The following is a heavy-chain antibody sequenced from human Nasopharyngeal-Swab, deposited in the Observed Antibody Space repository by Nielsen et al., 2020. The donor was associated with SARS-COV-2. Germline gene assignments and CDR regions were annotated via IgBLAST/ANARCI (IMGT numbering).Heavy chain of an antibody. D-gene: IGHD3-10*01. CDR2: ISSSGSTI. Sequence: WIRQPPGKGLEWVSYISSSGSTIYYADSVKGRFTISRDNAKNSLYLQMNSLRAEDTAVYYCARDEGARVLWFGELSTYYYHGMDVWGQGTTVTVSS. CDR3: ARDEGARVLWFGELSTYYYHGMDV. J-gene: IGHJ6*02. V-gene: IGHV3-48*03.